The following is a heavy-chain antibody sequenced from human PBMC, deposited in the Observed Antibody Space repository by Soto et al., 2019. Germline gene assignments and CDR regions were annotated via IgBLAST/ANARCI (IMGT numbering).Heavy chain of an antibody. CDR1: GFTFSSYA. Sequence: PGGSLRLSSAASGFTFSSYAMHWVRQAPGKGLEWVAVISYDGSNKYYADSVKGRFTISRDNSKNTLYLQMNSLRAEDTAVYYCARSAYSNYGIYYYYYYGMDVWGQGTTVTVSS. V-gene: IGHV3-30-3*01. CDR2: ISYDGSNK. CDR3: ARSAYSNYGIYYYYYYGMDV. D-gene: IGHD4-4*01. J-gene: IGHJ6*02.